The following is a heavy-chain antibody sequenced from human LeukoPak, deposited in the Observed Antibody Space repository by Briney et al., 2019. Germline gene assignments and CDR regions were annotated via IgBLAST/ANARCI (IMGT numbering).Heavy chain of an antibody. CDR3: ARTTEGGYTYGYFYYYYIDV. CDR1: GVSISSNH. V-gene: IGHV4-59*01. CDR2: IYYSETT. D-gene: IGHD5-18*01. J-gene: IGHJ6*03. Sequence: SETLSLTCTVYGVSISSNHWSWIRQAPGKGLEWIGYIYYSETTNDNLSHESGITISVTTSKTQFSLKLTSVTAADAAVYYCARTTEGGYTYGYFYYYYIDVWGKGTTVTISS.